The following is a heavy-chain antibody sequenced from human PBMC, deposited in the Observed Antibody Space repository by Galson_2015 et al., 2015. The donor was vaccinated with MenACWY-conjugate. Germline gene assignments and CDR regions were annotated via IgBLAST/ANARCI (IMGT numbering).Heavy chain of an antibody. Sequence: SLRLSCATSGFTFSNSWMGWVRQAPGKGLEWVANIKQDGSGKHYVDSVKGRFIISRDNAKNSLFLQMDSLRAEDTALYYCARAKEQWLSKTFDLWGQGTMVTVSS. J-gene: IGHJ3*01. CDR3: ARAKEQWLSKTFDL. V-gene: IGHV3-7*01. CDR1: GFTFSNSW. CDR2: IKQDGSGK. D-gene: IGHD6-19*01.